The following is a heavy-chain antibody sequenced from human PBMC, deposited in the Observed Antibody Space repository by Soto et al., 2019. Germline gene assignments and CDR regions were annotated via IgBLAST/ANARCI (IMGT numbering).Heavy chain of an antibody. CDR1: GGSISYEYYH. J-gene: IGHJ6*02. Sequence: PSDTLSLTCTFSGGSISYEYYHWTWIRQSPGKGLEWIGYIHYSGSIIYNPSFKSRVTISVDTSKNQFSLQLSSVTAADTAAYFCAREDDGGDRDYYGLDVWGQGTTVTVSS. D-gene: IGHD2-21*02. CDR3: AREDDGGDRDYYGLDV. V-gene: IGHV4-30-4*02. CDR2: IHYSGSI.